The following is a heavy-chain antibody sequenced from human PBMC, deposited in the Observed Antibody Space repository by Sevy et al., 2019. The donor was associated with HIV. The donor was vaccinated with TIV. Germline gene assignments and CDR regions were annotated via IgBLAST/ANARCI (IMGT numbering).Heavy chain of an antibody. V-gene: IGHV4-59*12. D-gene: IGHD6-19*01. Sequence: SETLSLTCSVSGASISGYYWSWIRQPPGKGLEWIGYISSSGSTKYNPSLKSRVTISIDTSKNQFSLNLSSVTAADTAVYYCARPYSSGWFATFDIWGQRTMVTVSS. CDR2: ISSSGST. CDR1: GASISGYY. CDR3: ARPYSSGWFATFDI. J-gene: IGHJ3*02.